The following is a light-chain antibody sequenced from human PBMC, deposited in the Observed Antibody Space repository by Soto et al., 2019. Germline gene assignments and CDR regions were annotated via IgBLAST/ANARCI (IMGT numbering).Light chain of an antibody. CDR2: STS. CDR3: KQSKSFPLT. Sequence: DIQMTQSPSSVSASVGDRVTITCRASQDISGGLAWYQQKPGKAPKVLIYSTSNLQSGVPSRFSGSRSATDFTLTISSLQPEDFATYYCKQSKSFPLTFGGGTKVELK. V-gene: IGKV1-12*01. J-gene: IGKJ4*01. CDR1: QDISGG.